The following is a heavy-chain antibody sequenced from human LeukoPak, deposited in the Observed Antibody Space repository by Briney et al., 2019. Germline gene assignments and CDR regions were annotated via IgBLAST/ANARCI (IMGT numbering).Heavy chain of an antibody. CDR2: IWYDGSNK. D-gene: IGHD6-19*01. CDR3: ARESGNGYSSGWYPYYYYGMDI. Sequence: GGSLRLSCAASGFTFSSYGMHWVRQAPGKGLEWVAVIWYDGSNKYYADSVKGRFTISRDNSKNTLYLQMNSLRAEDTAVYYCARESGNGYSSGWYPYYYYGMDIWGQGTTVTASS. CDR1: GFTFSSYG. V-gene: IGHV3-33*01. J-gene: IGHJ6*02.